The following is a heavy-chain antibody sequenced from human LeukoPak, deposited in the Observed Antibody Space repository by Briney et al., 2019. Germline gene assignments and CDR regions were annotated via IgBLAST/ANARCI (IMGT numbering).Heavy chain of an antibody. CDR3: AREDAAYYYDSSGSY. CDR2: IKQDGSEK. J-gene: IGHJ4*02. Sequence: ETLSLTCTVSGGSISSSSYYWGWIRQPPGKGLEWVANIKQDGSEKYYVDSVKGRFTISRDNAKNSLYLQMNSLRAEDTAVYYCAREDAAYYYDSSGSYWGQGTLVTVSS. D-gene: IGHD3-22*01. CDR1: GGSISSSSYY. V-gene: IGHV3-7*01.